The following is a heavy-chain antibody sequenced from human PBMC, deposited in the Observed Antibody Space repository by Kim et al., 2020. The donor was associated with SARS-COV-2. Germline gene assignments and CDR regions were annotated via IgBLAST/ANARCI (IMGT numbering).Heavy chain of an antibody. J-gene: IGHJ4*02. CDR3: ARDLLYLGTMTPYFDY. V-gene: IGHV1-18*04. D-gene: IGHD3-22*01. CDR1: GYSFSSYG. Sequence: ASVKVSCKASGYSFSSYGIAWVRQAPGQGLEWMGWISLYNGDTKYAQKVQGRVTLTTDTSTSTAYMEMRTLRFDDTAVYYCARDLLYLGTMTPYFDYWGQGTLITVSS. CDR2: ISLYNGDT.